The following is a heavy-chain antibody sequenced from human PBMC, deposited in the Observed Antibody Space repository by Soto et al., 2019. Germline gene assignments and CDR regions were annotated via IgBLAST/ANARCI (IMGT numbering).Heavy chain of an antibody. V-gene: IGHV3-23*01. CDR1: GFTFSSYA. CDR3: AKDPHLSSGWDDAFDI. D-gene: IGHD3-22*01. J-gene: IGHJ3*02. CDR2: ISGSGGST. Sequence: PGGSLRLSCAASGFTFSSYAMSWVRQAPGKGLEWVSAISGSGGSTYYADSVKGRFTISRDNSKYTLYLQMNSLRAEDTAVYYCAKDPHLSSGWDDAFDIWGQGTMVTVSS.